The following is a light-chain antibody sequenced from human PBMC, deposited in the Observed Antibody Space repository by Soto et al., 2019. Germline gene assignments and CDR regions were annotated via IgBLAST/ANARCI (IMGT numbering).Light chain of an antibody. CDR3: SSYTTLSTYV. CDR2: DVR. J-gene: IGLJ1*01. V-gene: IGLV2-14*01. CDR1: SSDVGGYNY. Sequence: QSVLTQPVSVSGSPGQSITISCTGTSSDVGGYNYVSWYQQHPGKAPKLMIYDVRNRPSGVSNRFSGSKSVNTASLTISGLQAEDEADYYCSSYTTLSTYVFGTGTKVTVL.